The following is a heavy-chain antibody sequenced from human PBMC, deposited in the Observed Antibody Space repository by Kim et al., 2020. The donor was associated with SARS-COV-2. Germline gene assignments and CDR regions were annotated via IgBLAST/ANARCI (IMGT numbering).Heavy chain of an antibody. CDR3: ARDLNGGPGRDY. J-gene: IGHJ4*02. V-gene: IGHV3-33*01. CDR1: GFTFSSYG. D-gene: IGHD1-1*01. CDR2: IWYDGNNK. Sequence: GGSLRLSCAASGFTFSSYGMHWVRQAPGQGLEWVAVIWYDGNNKDYTDSVKGRFTISRDNSKNTLYLQMNSLRAEDTAVYYCARDLNGGPGRDYWGQGTLVTVSS.